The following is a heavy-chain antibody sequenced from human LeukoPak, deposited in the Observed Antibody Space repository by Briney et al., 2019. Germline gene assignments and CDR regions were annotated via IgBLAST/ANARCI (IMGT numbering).Heavy chain of an antibody. Sequence: PGGSLRLSCAASGFTVSTNYMNWVRQAPGKGLEWVSILYSGSSTYYADSVEGRFIVSRDSSKNTLSLQMNDLRAEVTAVYYCARVGDHFHWYLDLWGRGTLVTVSS. D-gene: IGHD3-3*02. CDR1: GFTVSTNY. CDR3: ARVGDHFHWYLDL. V-gene: IGHV3-53*01. CDR2: LYSGSST. J-gene: IGHJ2*01.